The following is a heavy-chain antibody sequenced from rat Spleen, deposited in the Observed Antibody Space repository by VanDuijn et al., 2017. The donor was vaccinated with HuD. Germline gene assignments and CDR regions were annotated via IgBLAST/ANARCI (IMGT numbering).Heavy chain of an antibody. CDR3: TRDWIRAPFDY. V-gene: IGHV5S23*01. J-gene: IGHJ2*01. CDR2: ISTGST. CDR1: GFTFSDFD. Sequence: EVRLVESGGGLVQPGRSLKLSCAASGFTFSDFDMAWVRQAPTKGLEWVASISTGSTYYRDSVKGRFTISRDNAKSTLYLQMNSLRSEDTATYYCTRDWIRAPFDYWGQGVMVTVSS. D-gene: IGHD4-3*01.